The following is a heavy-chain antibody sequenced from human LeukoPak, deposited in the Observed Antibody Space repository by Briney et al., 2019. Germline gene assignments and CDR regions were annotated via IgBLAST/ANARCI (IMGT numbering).Heavy chain of an antibody. Sequence: ASVKVSCKASGFTFTSSAMQWVRQARGQRLEWIGWIVVGSGNTNYAQKFQEGVTIARDMSTSTAYMELSSLRSEDTAVYYCAARVAAAGTHFDYWGQGTLVTVSS. CDR1: GFTFTSSA. CDR2: IVVGSGNT. CDR3: AARVAAAGTHFDY. J-gene: IGHJ4*02. V-gene: IGHV1-58*02. D-gene: IGHD6-13*01.